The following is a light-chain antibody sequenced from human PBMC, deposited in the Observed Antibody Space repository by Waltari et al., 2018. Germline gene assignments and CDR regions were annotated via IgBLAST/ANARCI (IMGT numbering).Light chain of an antibody. CDR3: SSYAGSNNAV. J-gene: IGLJ7*01. V-gene: IGLV2-8*01. Sequence: QSALTQPPSASGSPGQSITISCTGTSSAVGGYDYFSWYQQHSGKAPKLMIYEVSKRPSGVPDRFSGSKSGNTASLTVSGLQAEDEADYYCSSYAGSNNAVFGGGTHLTVL. CDR2: EVS. CDR1: SSAVGGYDY.